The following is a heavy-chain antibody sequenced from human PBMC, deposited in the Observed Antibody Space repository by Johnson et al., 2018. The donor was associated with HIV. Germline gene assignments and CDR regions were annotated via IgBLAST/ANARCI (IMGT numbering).Heavy chain of an antibody. V-gene: IGHV3-13*01. CDR2: IGTAGDT. J-gene: IGHJ3*02. CDR3: ARGDYGGNLDAFDI. CDR1: GFTVTRNY. D-gene: IGHD4-23*01. Sequence: VQLVESGGGVVQPGRSLRLSCAASGFTVTRNYLSWVRQAPGKGLEWVSAIGTAGDTYYPGSVKGRFTISRENAKNSLYLQMNSLRAGDTAVYYCARGDYGGNLDAFDIWGQGTMVTVSS.